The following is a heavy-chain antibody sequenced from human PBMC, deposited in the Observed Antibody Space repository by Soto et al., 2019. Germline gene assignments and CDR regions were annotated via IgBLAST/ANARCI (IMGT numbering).Heavy chain of an antibody. Sequence: QLQLQESGPRLVKPSETLSLTCTVSAGSITSSSSYYWGWIRQPPGQGLEWIGTSSYSGSTYYNPSRKSRVATSVDTSKNQFSLKLSPVTAADTAVYYCARQEDNGSLAKADWGQGTLVTVSS. D-gene: IGHD2-15*01. J-gene: IGHJ4*02. CDR1: AGSITSSSSYY. V-gene: IGHV4-39*01. CDR2: SSYSGST. CDR3: ARQEDNGSLAKAD.